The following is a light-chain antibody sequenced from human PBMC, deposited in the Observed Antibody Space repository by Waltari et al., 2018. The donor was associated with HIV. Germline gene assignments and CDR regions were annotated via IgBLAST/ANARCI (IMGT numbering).Light chain of an antibody. CDR1: SRDVGGYTY. J-gene: IGLJ1*01. Sequence: QSALTQPASVSGSPGQSITISCTGTSRDVGGYTYVSWYHQHPVQAPNLMIYEVSKRPAGFSNRVSGSKSGNTASLTISGLQAEDDADYYCSSYTSSSPVFGTGTKVTVL. CDR3: SSYTSSSPV. V-gene: IGLV2-14*01. CDR2: EVS.